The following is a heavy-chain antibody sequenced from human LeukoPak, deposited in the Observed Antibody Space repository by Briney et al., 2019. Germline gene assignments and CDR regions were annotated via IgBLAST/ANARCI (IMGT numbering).Heavy chain of an antibody. CDR2: ISGSGGST. D-gene: IGHD4-17*01. Sequence: GGSLRLSCAASGFTFGSYAMNWVRQAPGKGLEWVSTISGSGGSTYYADSVKGRFTISRDNSENTLYMQMNSLRADDTAVYYCAGDRDDYGDPDAFDMWGQGTMVTVSS. J-gene: IGHJ3*02. V-gene: IGHV3-23*01. CDR1: GFTFGSYA. CDR3: AGDRDDYGDPDAFDM.